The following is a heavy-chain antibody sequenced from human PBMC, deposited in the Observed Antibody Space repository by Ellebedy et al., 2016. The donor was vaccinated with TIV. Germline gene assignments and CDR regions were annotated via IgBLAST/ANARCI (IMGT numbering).Heavy chain of an antibody. Sequence: APVKVSCKASGYTLTSYYVHWVRQAPGQGLEWMGIINPSGGVTKYAQMFQGRVTMIRDTSTSTVYMDLSSLRSEDTAVYYCASGANSLAGMDVWGQGTPVTVSS. V-gene: IGHV1-46*01. J-gene: IGHJ6*02. CDR1: GYTLTSYY. CDR3: ASGANSLAGMDV. D-gene: IGHD1-26*01. CDR2: INPSGGVT.